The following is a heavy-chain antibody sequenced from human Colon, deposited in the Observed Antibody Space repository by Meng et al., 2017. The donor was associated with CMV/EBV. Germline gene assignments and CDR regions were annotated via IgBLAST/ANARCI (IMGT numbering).Heavy chain of an antibody. V-gene: IGHV1-2*02. CDR1: GYTFTANH. CDR2: IYPQDGGT. J-gene: IGHJ4*02. Sequence: QGQLGRSGTEVKKPGASVKVSCKTSGYTFTANHLHWVRQAPGQGLEWMGWIYPQDGGTYFAQKFQDRVTLTRDTSITTAYIELSGLTSDDTAIYYCVRESWYFDFWGEGTLVTVSS. D-gene: IGHD6-13*01. CDR3: VRESWYFDF.